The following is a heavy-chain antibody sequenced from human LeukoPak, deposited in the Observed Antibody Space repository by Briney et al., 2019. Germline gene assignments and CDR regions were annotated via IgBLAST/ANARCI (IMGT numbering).Heavy chain of an antibody. Sequence: GVSLSLSCEASGFDVSSNYMNWVRQAPRKGLEWVSILYSGGSTCYAGSVKGRFTFSRDSSGNTLFLHMTRLTTEDTAVYFCARVGDHYHWYLDVWGRGTLVTVSS. V-gene: IGHV3-53*01. D-gene: IGHD3-10*01. CDR1: GFDVSSNY. CDR3: ARVGDHYHWYLDV. CDR2: LYSGGST. J-gene: IGHJ2*01.